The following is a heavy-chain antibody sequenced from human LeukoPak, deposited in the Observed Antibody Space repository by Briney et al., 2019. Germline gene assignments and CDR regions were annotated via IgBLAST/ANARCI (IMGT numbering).Heavy chain of an antibody. CDR2: IYHSGST. CDR3: ASIPTTVSPYYYYMDV. J-gene: IGHJ6*03. D-gene: IGHD4-11*01. CDR1: GGSISGSSYY. Sequence: SETLSLTCTVSGGSISGSSYYWGWIRQPPGKGLEWIGSIYHSGSTYYNPSLKSRVTISVDTSKNQFSLKLSSVTAADTAVYYCASIPTTVSPYYYYMDVWGKGTTVTVSS. V-gene: IGHV4-39*07.